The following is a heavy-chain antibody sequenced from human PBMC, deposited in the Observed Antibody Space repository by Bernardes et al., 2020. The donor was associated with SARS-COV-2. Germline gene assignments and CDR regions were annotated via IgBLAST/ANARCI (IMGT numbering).Heavy chain of an antibody. CDR2: INPNSGGT. Sequence: ASVKVSCKASGNTFTGYYMHWVRQAPGQGLVWMGWINPNSGGTNYAQKFQGRVTMTRDTSISTAYMELSSLRSDDTAVYYCARVALRDGETNVYSWFDSWGQGTLVTVSS. D-gene: IGHD4-17*01. J-gene: IGHJ5*01. V-gene: IGHV1-2*02. CDR1: GNTFTGYY. CDR3: ARVALRDGETNVYSWFDS.